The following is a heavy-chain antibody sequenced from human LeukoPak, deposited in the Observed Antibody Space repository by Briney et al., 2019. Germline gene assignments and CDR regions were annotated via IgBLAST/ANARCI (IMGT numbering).Heavy chain of an antibody. D-gene: IGHD4-17*01. CDR3: ARALGSNGDYYFDY. CDR1: GFTFSSYD. J-gene: IGHJ4*02. CDR2: IGTAGDP. V-gene: IGHV3-13*05. Sequence: GGSLRLSCAASGFTFSSYDMHWVRQATGKGLEWVSAIGTAGDPYYPGSVKGRFTISRENAKSSLYLQMNSLRAGDTAVYYCARALGSNGDYYFDYWGQGTLVTVSS.